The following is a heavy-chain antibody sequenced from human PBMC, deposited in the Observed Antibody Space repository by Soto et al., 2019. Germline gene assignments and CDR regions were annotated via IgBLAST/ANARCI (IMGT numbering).Heavy chain of an antibody. V-gene: IGHV5-51*01. Sequence: RGESLKISFKGSGYSFTSYLIGWVRQMPGKGLEGMGIIYPGDCDTRYIPSFQCQVTISHDTSISNDYLQWSSLKSSDTAMYYCARHRDTGHYYYCMDVWGQGPTVTVSS. J-gene: IGHJ6*02. CDR3: ARHRDTGHYYYCMDV. CDR1: GYSFTSYL. CDR2: IYPGDCDT.